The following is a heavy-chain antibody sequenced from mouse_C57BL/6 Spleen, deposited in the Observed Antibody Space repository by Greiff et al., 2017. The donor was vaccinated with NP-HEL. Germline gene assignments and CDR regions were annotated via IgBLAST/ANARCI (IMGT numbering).Heavy chain of an antibody. CDR2: INPRNGGT. CDR3: ASGGYGNYGRVDY. D-gene: IGHD2-1*01. Sequence: QVQLQQPGTELVKPGASVKLSCKASGSTFTSYWLHWVKQRPGQGLEWIGNINPRNGGTIYNVKFKSKATLTVDKSSSTAYMQLSRLTSEDSAVYYCASGGYGNYGRVDYWGQGTTLTVSA. J-gene: IGHJ2*01. V-gene: IGHV1-53*01. CDR1: GSTFTSYW.